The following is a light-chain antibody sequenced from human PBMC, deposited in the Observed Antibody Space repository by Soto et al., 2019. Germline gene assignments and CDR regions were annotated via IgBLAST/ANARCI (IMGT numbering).Light chain of an antibody. CDR3: SSYTNSGTHV. CDR2: EVR. V-gene: IGLV2-14*01. CDR1: SSDVGAYNY. J-gene: IGLJ1*01. Sequence: QAVVTQPASVSGSPGQSITISCTGTSSDVGAYNYVSWFQQHPGKAPKLMIYEVRNRPSGVSNRFSGSKSGNTASLTISGLQAEDEADYYCSSYTNSGTHVFGIGTKVTVL.